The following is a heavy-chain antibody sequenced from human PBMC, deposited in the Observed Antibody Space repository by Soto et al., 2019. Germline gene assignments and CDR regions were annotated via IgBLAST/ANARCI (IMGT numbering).Heavy chain of an antibody. D-gene: IGHD6-6*01. CDR3: ARGTVAARPSPPPENYYYYGMDV. V-gene: IGHV1-69*13. Sequence: ASVKVSCKASGGTFSSYAISWVRQAPGQGLEWMGGIIPIFGTANYAQKFQGRVTITADESTSTAYMELSSLRSEDTAVYYCARGTVAARPSPPPENYYYYGMDVWGQGTTVTVSS. CDR1: GGTFSSYA. CDR2: IIPIFGTA. J-gene: IGHJ6*02.